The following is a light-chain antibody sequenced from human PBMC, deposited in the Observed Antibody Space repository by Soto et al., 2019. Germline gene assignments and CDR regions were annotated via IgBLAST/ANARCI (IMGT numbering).Light chain of an antibody. CDR1: QSISSW. J-gene: IGKJ1*01. CDR3: QQYNSYSRT. Sequence: DIQMTQSPSTLSASVGDRVTITCRASQSISSWLAWYHQKPGKAPKLLIYDASSLESGVPSRFSGSGSGTEFTLTISSLQPDDFATYYCQQYNSYSRTFGQGTK. V-gene: IGKV1-5*01. CDR2: DAS.